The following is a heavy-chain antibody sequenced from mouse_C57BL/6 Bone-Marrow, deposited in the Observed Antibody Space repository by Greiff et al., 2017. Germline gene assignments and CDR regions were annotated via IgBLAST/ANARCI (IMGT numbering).Heavy chain of an antibody. V-gene: IGHV1-81*01. CDR3: ATLYYGNYGGFAY. CDR2: IYPRSGNT. CDR1: GYTFTSYG. J-gene: IGHJ3*01. Sequence: QVQLKESGAELARPGASVKLSCKASGYTFTSYGLSWVKQRTGQGLEWIGEIYPRSGNTYYNEKFKGKATLTSDKSSSTAYMELRSLTSEDSAVYFCATLYYGNYGGFAYWGQGTLVTVSA. D-gene: IGHD2-1*01.